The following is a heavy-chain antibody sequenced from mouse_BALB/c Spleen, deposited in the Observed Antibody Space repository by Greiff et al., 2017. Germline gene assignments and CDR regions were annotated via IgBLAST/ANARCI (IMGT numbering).Heavy chain of an antibody. V-gene: IGHV1-5*01. J-gene: IGHJ4*01. CDR3: TREYYGYQRAMDY. CDR2: IYPGNSDT. Sequence: EVQLQQSGTVLARPGASVKMSCKASGYSFTSYWMHWVKQRPGQGLEWIGAIYPGNSDTSYNQKFKGKAKLTAVTSASTAYMELSSLTNEDSAVYYCTREYYGYQRAMDYWGQGTSVTVSS. D-gene: IGHD1-2*01. CDR1: GYSFTSYW.